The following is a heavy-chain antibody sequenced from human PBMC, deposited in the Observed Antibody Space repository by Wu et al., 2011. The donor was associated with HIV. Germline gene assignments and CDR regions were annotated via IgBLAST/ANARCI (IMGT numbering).Heavy chain of an antibody. CDR2: SSYLSYS. V-gene: IGHV1-69*06. D-gene: IGHD2-15*01. CDR1: GTFSSYA. J-gene: IGHJ6*03. Sequence: GTFSSYAISWVRQALDKGLSGWEGSSYLSYSNYAQRFQGRVTITADTSTTTVHMELRSLRSEDTAVYYCARSGEAAEYYYYYMNVWGKGTTVTISS. CDR3: ARSGEAAEYYYYYMNV.